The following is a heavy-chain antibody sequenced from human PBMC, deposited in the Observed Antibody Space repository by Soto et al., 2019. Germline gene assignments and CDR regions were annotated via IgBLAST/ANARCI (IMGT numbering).Heavy chain of an antibody. V-gene: IGHV3-23*01. Sequence: EVQLLESGGGLVQPGGSLRLSCAASGFTFNNYAMTWVRQAPGKGLEWVSTISDDGGSTYCADSVKGRFTISRDNSKETLYLQMNSLRAEDTAVYYCAKGLVPAAKTSLNDYWGQGTLVTVSS. J-gene: IGHJ4*02. D-gene: IGHD2-2*01. CDR3: AKGLVPAAKTSLNDY. CDR1: GFTFNNYA. CDR2: ISDDGGST.